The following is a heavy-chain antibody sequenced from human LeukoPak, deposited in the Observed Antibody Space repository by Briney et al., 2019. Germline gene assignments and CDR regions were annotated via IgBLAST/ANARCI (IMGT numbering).Heavy chain of an antibody. J-gene: IGHJ4*02. V-gene: IGHV4-34*01. CDR3: ARGSSFDGYCSAGACDADYYDS. CDR2: INHRGSS. Sequence: PSETLSLTCAVYGESFSAYFWNWIRQAPGKPLEYIGEINHRGSSHYNPSLKTRVTLSVDTSKKQFSLKLTSVTAADTAVYFCARGSSFDGYCSAGACDADYYDSWGQGTPVTVSS. D-gene: IGHD2-15*01. CDR1: GESFSAYF.